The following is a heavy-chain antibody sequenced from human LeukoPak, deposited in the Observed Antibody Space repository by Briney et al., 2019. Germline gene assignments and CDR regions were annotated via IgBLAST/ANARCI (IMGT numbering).Heavy chain of an antibody. V-gene: IGHV1-69*04. Sequence: ASVKVSCKASGGTFSSYAISWVRQAPGRGLEWMGRIIPILGIANYAQKFQGRVTITADKSTSTAYMELSSLRSEDTAVYYCARDLQKASQFLDYYYYYYGMDVWGQGTTVTVSS. CDR1: GGTFSSYA. CDR3: ARDLQKASQFLDYYYYYYGMDV. D-gene: IGHD3-16*01. CDR2: IIPILGIA. J-gene: IGHJ6*02.